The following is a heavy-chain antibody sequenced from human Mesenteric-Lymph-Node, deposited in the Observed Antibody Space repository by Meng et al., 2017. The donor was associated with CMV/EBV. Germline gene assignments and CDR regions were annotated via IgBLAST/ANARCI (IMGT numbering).Heavy chain of an antibody. D-gene: IGHD3-10*01. Sequence: GGSLRLSCAASGFTFSDYYMSWVRQAPGKGLEWASHISSSGYTTDYADSVKGRFTISRDNAKNSLYLLMNSLRAEDTAVYYCARVVEYDYHGLDVWGQGTTVTVSS. J-gene: IGHJ6*02. V-gene: IGHV3-11*01. CDR1: GFTFSDYY. CDR2: ISSSGYTT. CDR3: ARVVEYDYHGLDV.